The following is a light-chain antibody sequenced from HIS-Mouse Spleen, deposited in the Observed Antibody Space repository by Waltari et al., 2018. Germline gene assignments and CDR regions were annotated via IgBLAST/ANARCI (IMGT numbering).Light chain of an antibody. J-gene: IGLJ2*01. CDR2: KDS. V-gene: IGLV3-27*01. CDR1: VLAKKY. Sequence: SYELTQPSSVSVSPGQTARITCSGDVLAKKYARWFQQKPGQAPVLVIYKDSERPSGIPGRFSGSSSGTTVTLTISWAQVEDEADYYCYSAADNSGVFGGGTKLTVL. CDR3: YSAADNSGV.